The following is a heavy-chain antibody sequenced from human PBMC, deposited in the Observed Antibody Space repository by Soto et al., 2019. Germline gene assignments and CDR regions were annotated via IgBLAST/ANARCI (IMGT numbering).Heavy chain of an antibody. CDR2: ISYDGSNK. Sequence: GGSLRLSCAASGFTFSSYGMHWVRQAPGKGLEWVAVISYDGSNKYYADSVKGRFTISRDNSKNTLYLQMNSLRAEDTAVYYCAKDPAWGYSYGYRYFDYWGQGTLVTVSS. D-gene: IGHD5-18*01. V-gene: IGHV3-30*18. CDR3: AKDPAWGYSYGYRYFDY. J-gene: IGHJ4*02. CDR1: GFTFSSYG.